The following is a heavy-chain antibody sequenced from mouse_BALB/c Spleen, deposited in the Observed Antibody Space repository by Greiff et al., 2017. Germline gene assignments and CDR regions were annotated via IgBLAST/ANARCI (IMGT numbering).Heavy chain of an antibody. D-gene: IGHD2-4*01. J-gene: IGHJ4*01. CDR1: GFTFSSFG. CDR3: ASDDYLYPMDY. V-gene: IGHV5-17*02. Sequence: EVKLVESGGGLVQPGGSRKLSCAASGFTFSSFGMHWVRQAPEKGLEWVAYISSGSSTIYYADTVKGRFTISRDNPKNTLFLQMTSLRSEDTAMYYCASDDYLYPMDYWGQGTSVTVSS. CDR2: ISSGSSTI.